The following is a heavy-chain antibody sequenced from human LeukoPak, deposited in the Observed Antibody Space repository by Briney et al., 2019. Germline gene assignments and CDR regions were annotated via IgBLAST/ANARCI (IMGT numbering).Heavy chain of an antibody. CDR2: IYSGGSA. J-gene: IGHJ4*02. CDR1: GFTANNNY. V-gene: IGHV3-53*01. D-gene: IGHD3-22*01. CDR3: ASSGAYSDFDF. Sequence: GGSLRLSCAASGFTANNNYMSWVRQAPGKSLQWVSLIYSGGSAYYEDSVKGRFTISRDSSKNMVFLQMNSLRAEDTAVYYCASSGAYSDFDFWGQGTLVTVPS.